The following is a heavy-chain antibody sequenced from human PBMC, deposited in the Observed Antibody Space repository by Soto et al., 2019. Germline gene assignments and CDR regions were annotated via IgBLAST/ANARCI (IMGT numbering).Heavy chain of an antibody. Sequence: SGPTLVNPTQTLTLTCTFSGFSLSTSGVGVGWIRQPPGKALEWLALIYWDDDKRYSPSLKSRLTITKDTSKNQVVLTMTNMDPVDTATYYCAHIKMSAGTDYYYYYMDVWGKGTTVTVSS. CDR2: IYWDDDK. D-gene: IGHD6-13*01. J-gene: IGHJ6*03. CDR3: AHIKMSAGTDYYYYYMDV. V-gene: IGHV2-5*02. CDR1: GFSLSTSGVG.